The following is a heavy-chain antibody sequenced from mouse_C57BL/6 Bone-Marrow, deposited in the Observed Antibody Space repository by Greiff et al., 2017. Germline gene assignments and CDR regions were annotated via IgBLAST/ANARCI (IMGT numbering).Heavy chain of an antibody. J-gene: IGHJ2*01. CDR3: ARYDGSSYFDY. D-gene: IGHD1-1*01. Sequence: QVQLQQPGAELVKPGASVKLSCKASGYTFTSYWMQWVKQRPGQGLEWIGEIDPSDSYTNYNQKFKGKATLTVDTSYSTAYMQLSSLTSEDSAVYYCARYDGSSYFDYWGKGTTLTVSS. V-gene: IGHV1-50*01. CDR1: GYTFTSYW. CDR2: IDPSDSYT.